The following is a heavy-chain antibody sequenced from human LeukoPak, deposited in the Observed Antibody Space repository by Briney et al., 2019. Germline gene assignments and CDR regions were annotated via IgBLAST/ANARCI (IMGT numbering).Heavy chain of an antibody. J-gene: IGHJ5*02. D-gene: IGHD3-16*02. CDR3: ARDPGTVIAENWFDP. V-gene: IGHV4-4*07. Sequence: SETLSLTCTVSGGSTSSYYLSWIRQPAGKGLEWIGRIYTSGSTNYNPSLKSRVTMSVDTSKNQFSLKLSSVTAADTAVYYCARDPGTVIAENWFDPWGQGTLATVSS. CDR2: IYTSGST. CDR1: GGSTSSYY.